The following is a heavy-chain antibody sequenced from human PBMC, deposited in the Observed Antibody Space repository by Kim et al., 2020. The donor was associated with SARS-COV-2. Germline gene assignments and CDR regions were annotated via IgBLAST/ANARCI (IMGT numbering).Heavy chain of an antibody. CDR3: ARALGATSGASL. J-gene: IGHJ4*02. V-gene: IGHV3-30*01. D-gene: IGHD1-26*01. Sequence: YYADSVKGRFTISRDNSKNTLYLQMNSLRAEDTAVYYCARALGATSGASLWGQGTLVTVSS.